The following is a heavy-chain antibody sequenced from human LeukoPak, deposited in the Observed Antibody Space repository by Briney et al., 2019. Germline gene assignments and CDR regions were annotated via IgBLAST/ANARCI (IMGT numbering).Heavy chain of an antibody. CDR1: GFTFSSYW. Sequence: GGSLRLSCAASGFTFSSYWMTWVRQAPGKGLEWVANIKQDGSEKYSVDSVKGRFTISRDNAKNSLYMQMNSLRAEDTSVYYCARVMSASVWRTYGSYYYYYYMDVWGKGTTVTVSS. CDR3: ARVMSASVWRTYGSYYYYYYMDV. V-gene: IGHV3-7*01. J-gene: IGHJ6*03. D-gene: IGHD3-16*01. CDR2: IKQDGSEK.